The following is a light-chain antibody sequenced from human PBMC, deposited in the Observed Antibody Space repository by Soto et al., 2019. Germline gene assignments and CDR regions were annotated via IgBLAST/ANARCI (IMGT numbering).Light chain of an antibody. CDR2: EVS. V-gene: IGLV2-14*01. CDR3: ASYTSSRTGV. CDR1: SSDVGGYNF. J-gene: IGLJ3*02. Sequence: QSALTQPASVSGSPGQSITISCTGTSSDVGGYNFVSWYQQHPDKAPKLMIYEVSNRPSGVSNRFSGSKSGNTASLTISGLQAEDEADYYCASYTSSRTGVFGGGTKLTVL.